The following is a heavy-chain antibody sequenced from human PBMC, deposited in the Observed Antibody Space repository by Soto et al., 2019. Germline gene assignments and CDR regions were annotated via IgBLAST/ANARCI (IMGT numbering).Heavy chain of an antibody. D-gene: IGHD1-7*01. CDR1: GYTFSDYY. V-gene: IGHV1-2*02. CDR2: INPNSGGT. Sequence: ASVKVSCKASGYTFSDYYVTWVRQAPGHGLEWMGWINPNSGGTNYAQKFQGRVTMTRDTSISTAYMELSRLRSDDTAVYYCASRDPGTSVDYWGQGTLVTVSS. CDR3: ASRDPGTSVDY. J-gene: IGHJ4*02.